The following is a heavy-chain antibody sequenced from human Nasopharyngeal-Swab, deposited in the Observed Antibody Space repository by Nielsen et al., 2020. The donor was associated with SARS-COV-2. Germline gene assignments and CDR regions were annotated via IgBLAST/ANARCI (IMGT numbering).Heavy chain of an antibody. Sequence: SLKISCVASGFIFDDYSMHWVRQGPGRALEWVSGIAWNSVVIGYAESVKGQFTISRDNAKNSLYLEMNSLRPEDTALYYCIKGVDITSRTARAFDMWGQGTMVTVSS. CDR1: GFIFDDYS. CDR2: IAWNSVVI. D-gene: IGHD5-12*01. J-gene: IGHJ3*02. V-gene: IGHV3-9*01. CDR3: IKGVDITSRTARAFDM.